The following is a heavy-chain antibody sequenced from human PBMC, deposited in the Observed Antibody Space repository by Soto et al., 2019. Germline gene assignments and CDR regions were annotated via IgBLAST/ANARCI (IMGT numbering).Heavy chain of an antibody. V-gene: IGHV3-30*19. CDR1: GFTCRSYV. J-gene: IGHJ1*01. CDR3: ARWGTTGGLDV. CDR2: TSYDGSDK. D-gene: IGHD3-16*01. Sequence: QVQLVESGGGVVQPGTSLRVSCVGSGFTCRSYVIHWVRQAPGKGLEWVALTSYDGSDKYYGDSVRGRFTISRDNSRNTVDLQMYSLSLEDTDLYYCARWGTTGGLDVWGQGTLVSVS.